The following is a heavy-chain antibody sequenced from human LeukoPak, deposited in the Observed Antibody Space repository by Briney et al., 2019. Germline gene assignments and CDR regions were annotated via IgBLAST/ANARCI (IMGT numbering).Heavy chain of an antibody. J-gene: IGHJ4*02. CDR1: GFTFSSYG. CDR2: IRYDGSNK. D-gene: IGHD6-13*01. V-gene: IGHV3-30*02. Sequence: GGSLRLSCAASGFTFSSYGTHWVRQAPGKGLEWVAFIRYDGSNKYYADSVKGRFTISRDNSKNTLYLQMNSLRAEDTAVYYCAKDRGLYSSSLYFDYWGQGTLVTASS. CDR3: AKDRGLYSSSLYFDY.